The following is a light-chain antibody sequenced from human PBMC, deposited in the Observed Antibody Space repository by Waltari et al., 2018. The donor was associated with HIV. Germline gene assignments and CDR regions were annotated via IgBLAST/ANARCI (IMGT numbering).Light chain of an antibody. CDR1: KLPEKY. CDR2: KDT. V-gene: IGLV3-27*01. CDR3: YSTSDDNLV. Sequence: SYELTQPSSVSVSPGQTARITCTGDKLPEKYARWFQQRPGQAPVLLIYKDTERPSWIPERFSDSSSGTTVTLTITEAQVEDEADYYCYSTSDDNLVFGGGTKLMVL. J-gene: IGLJ2*01.